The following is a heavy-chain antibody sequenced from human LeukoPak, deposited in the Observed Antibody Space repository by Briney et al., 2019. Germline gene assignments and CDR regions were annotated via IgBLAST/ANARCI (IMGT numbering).Heavy chain of an antibody. V-gene: IGHV3-48*01. J-gene: IGHJ4*02. CDR3: AIVSYSASPTPFDY. CDR1: GFTFSRYT. Sequence: PGGSLRLSCTVSGFTFSRYTMFWVRLAPGLGMEWDSYISSSGTAMDYADSVKGRFTISRDNAKKSLFLQMISLGAADEAAYYCAIVSYSASPTPFDYWGQGTRVSVSS. D-gene: IGHD1-26*01. CDR2: ISSSGTAM.